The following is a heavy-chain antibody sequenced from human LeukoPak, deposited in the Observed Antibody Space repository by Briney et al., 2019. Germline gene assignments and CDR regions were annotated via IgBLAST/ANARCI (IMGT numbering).Heavy chain of an antibody. CDR3: ARDDYYGSGSYYRAKFDP. Sequence: GGSLRLSCAASGFTFSDYYMSWIRQAPGKGLEWVSYISSSGSTIYYADSVKGRFTISRDNAKNSLYLQMNSLRAEDTAVYYCARDDYYGSGSYYRAKFDPWGQGTLVTVSS. J-gene: IGHJ5*02. V-gene: IGHV3-11*04. CDR1: GFTFSDYY. D-gene: IGHD3-10*01. CDR2: ISSSGSTI.